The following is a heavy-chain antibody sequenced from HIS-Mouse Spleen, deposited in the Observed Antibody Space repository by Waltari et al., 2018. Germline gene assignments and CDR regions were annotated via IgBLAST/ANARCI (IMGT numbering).Heavy chain of an antibody. J-gene: IGHJ4*02. D-gene: IGHD5-18*01. CDR3: ASNLGSDSYGRGDY. Sequence: EVQLVESGGGLVKPGGSLRLSCAASGFTFSSYSMNWVRQATGKGLEWVSSISSSGSYIYYADSVKGRLTISRDNAKNSLYLQMNSLRAEDTAVYYCASNLGSDSYGRGDYWGQGTLITVSS. CDR2: ISSSGSYI. V-gene: IGHV3-21*01. CDR1: GFTFSSYS.